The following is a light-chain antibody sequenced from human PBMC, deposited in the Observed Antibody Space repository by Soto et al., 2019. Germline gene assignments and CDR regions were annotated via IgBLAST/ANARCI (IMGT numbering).Light chain of an antibody. CDR2: GAS. J-gene: IGKJ3*01. Sequence: EIVLTQSPGTLSLSPGERATLSCRASQSVSSSNLAWYQKKPGQAPRLLIYGASSRATGIPHRFSGSGSGTDFTVTISRLEPEDFAVYYCQQYGSSPFTFGPGTKVDIK. CDR1: QSVSSSN. V-gene: IGKV3-20*01. CDR3: QQYGSSPFT.